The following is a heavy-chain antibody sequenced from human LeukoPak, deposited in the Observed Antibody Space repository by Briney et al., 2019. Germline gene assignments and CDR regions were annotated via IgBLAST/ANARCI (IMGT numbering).Heavy chain of an antibody. D-gene: IGHD4-17*01. Sequence: GGSLRLSCAASGFTFSSYIMNWVRQATGKGLEWVSSISSSSSYIYYADSVKGRFTISRDNAKNSLYLQMNSLRAEDTAVYYFAKSIYGDYGFDYGFDYWGQGTLVTVSS. J-gene: IGHJ4*02. CDR1: GFTFSSYI. CDR2: ISSSSSYI. V-gene: IGHV3-21*04. CDR3: AKSIYGDYGFDYGFDY.